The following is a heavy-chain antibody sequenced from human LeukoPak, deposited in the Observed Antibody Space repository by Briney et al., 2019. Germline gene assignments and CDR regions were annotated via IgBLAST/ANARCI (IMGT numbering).Heavy chain of an antibody. CDR2: IYYSGST. V-gene: IGHV4-59*01. D-gene: IGHD6-19*01. J-gene: IGHJ4*02. Sequence: SETLSLTCTVSGGSISSYYWSWIRQPPGKGLEWIGYIYYSGSTNYNPSLKSRVTISVDTSKNQFSLKLSSVTAADTAVYYCARGGGYSSGWEYYLDYWGQGTLVTVSS. CDR1: GGSISSYY. CDR3: ARGGGYSSGWEYYLDY.